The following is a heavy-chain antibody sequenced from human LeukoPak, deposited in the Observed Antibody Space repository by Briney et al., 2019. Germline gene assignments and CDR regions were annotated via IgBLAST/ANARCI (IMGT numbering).Heavy chain of an antibody. V-gene: IGHV3-30*18. CDR2: ISYDGSNK. Sequence: GGSLRLSCAASGFTFSSYGMHWVRQAPGKGLEWVAVISYDGSNKYYADSVKGRFTISRDNSKNTLYLQMNSLRAEDTAVYYCAKDRMVTAMSDYWGQGTLVTVSS. CDR1: GFTFSSYG. D-gene: IGHD2-21*02. CDR3: AKDRMVTAMSDY. J-gene: IGHJ4*02.